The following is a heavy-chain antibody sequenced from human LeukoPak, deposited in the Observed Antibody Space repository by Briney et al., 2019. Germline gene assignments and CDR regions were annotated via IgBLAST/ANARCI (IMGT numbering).Heavy chain of an antibody. J-gene: IGHJ3*01. D-gene: IGHD3-3*01. CDR3: ARDRSGYANDAFDF. Sequence: GGSLRLSCAASGFTFNNYAMNWVRQAPGKGLEWVSSICGNCGTAYYVDSVKGRFTISRDNSKNTMFLQMNSLRAEDTAVYHCARDRSGYANDAFDFWGQGTMVTVSS. V-gene: IGHV3-23*01. CDR1: GFTFNNYA. CDR2: ICGNCGTA.